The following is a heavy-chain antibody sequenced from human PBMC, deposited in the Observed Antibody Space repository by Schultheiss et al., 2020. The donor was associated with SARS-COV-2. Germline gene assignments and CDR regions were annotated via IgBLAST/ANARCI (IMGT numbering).Heavy chain of an antibody. CDR3: ARDRDTAMGGRYYGMDV. V-gene: IGHV3-74*01. D-gene: IGHD5-18*01. Sequence: GSLRLSCAASGFTFSSYWMHWVRQAPGKGLVWVSRINSDGSSTSYADSVKGRFTISRDNAKNTLYLQMNSLRAEDTAVYYCARDRDTAMGGRYYGMDVWGQGTTVTVSS. CDR1: GFTFSSYW. J-gene: IGHJ6*02. CDR2: INSDGSST.